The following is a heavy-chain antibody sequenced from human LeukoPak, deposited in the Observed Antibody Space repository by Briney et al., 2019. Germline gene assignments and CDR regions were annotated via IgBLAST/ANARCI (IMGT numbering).Heavy chain of an antibody. Sequence: SETLSLTCAVYGGSFIGYDWTWIRQPPGKGLEWIGEINHSGGTNYNPSLKSRVTMSVDTSKNQFSLKLSSVTAADTAVYYCARDKTGDYGDLNWFDPWGQGTLVTVSS. CDR2: INHSGGT. D-gene: IGHD4-17*01. J-gene: IGHJ5*02. V-gene: IGHV4-34*01. CDR3: ARDKTGDYGDLNWFDP. CDR1: GGSFIGYD.